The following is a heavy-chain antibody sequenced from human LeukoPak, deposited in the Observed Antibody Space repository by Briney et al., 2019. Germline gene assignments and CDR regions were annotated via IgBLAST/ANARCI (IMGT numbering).Heavy chain of an antibody. D-gene: IGHD3-9*01. CDR2: IYYSGTT. CDR3: ARSYSNTGYYYYGMDV. J-gene: IGHJ6*02. V-gene: IGHV4-59*01. Sequence: PSETLSLTCTVSGGSIDSNSWTWIRQPPGKGLEWIGYIYYSGTTNYNPSLKSRVTMSVDMSKNQFSLKLSSVTAADTAVYYCARSYSNTGYYYYGMDVWGQGTPVTVSS. CDR1: GGSIDSNS.